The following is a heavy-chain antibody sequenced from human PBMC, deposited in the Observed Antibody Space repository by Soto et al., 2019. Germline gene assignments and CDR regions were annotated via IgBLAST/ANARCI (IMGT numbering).Heavy chain of an antibody. D-gene: IGHD4-4*01. J-gene: IGHJ5*01. CDR1: GFTFSTYW. CDR3: PTAISSTFSNVDS. Sequence: EVQLVQSGGDLVQPGGSLRLSCVASGFTFSTYWMTWVRQAPGMGLEWVAGIKAAASEEVYVDSVKGRFSISRDNSKNSLYLQLNSLRAEDTAVYYCPTAISSTFSNVDSWGHGSLVTVSS. V-gene: IGHV3-7*01. CDR2: IKAAASEE.